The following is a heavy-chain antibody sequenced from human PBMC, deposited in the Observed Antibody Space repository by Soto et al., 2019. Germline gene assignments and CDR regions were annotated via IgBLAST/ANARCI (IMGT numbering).Heavy chain of an antibody. J-gene: IGHJ5*02. CDR1: GYTFTSYG. CDR3: ARYLVLAVAGSDNWFDP. V-gene: IGHV1-18*04. D-gene: IGHD6-19*01. CDR2: ISSYNGNT. Sequence: ASVKVSCKASGYTFTSYGISWVRQAPGQGLEWMGWISSYNGNTNYAQKLQDRVTMTTDTSTSTAYMELRSLRSDDTAVYYCARYLVLAVAGSDNWFDPWGQGTLVTVSS.